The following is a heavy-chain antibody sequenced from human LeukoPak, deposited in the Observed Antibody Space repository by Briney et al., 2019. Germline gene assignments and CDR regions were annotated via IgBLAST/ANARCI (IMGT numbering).Heavy chain of an antibody. CDR2: ISAYNGNT. CDR3: ARDLWGLHRYYFDY. D-gene: IGHD4-11*01. CDR1: GYTFTSYG. Sequence: ASVKVSCKASGYTFTSYGISWVRQAPGQGLEWMGWISAYNGNTNYAQKLQGRVTMTTDTSTSTAYMELRSLRSDDTAVYYCARDLWGLHRYYFDYWGQGTLVTVSS. J-gene: IGHJ4*02. V-gene: IGHV1-18*01.